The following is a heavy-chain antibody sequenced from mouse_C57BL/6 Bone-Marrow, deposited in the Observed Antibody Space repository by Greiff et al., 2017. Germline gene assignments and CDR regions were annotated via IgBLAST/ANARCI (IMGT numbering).Heavy chain of an antibody. Sequence: VKLMESGPELVKPGASVKLSCKASGYTFTSYDINWVKQRPGPGLEWIGWIYPRDGSTKYNEKFKGKATLTVDTSSSTAYMELHSLTSEDSAVYFCARDYGSSYWYVDVWGTGTTVTVSS. V-gene: IGHV1-85*01. CDR2: IYPRDGST. CDR3: ARDYGSSYWYVDV. CDR1: GYTFTSYD. J-gene: IGHJ1*03. D-gene: IGHD1-1*01.